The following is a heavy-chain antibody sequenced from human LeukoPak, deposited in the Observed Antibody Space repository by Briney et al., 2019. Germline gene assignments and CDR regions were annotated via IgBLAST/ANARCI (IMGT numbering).Heavy chain of an antibody. CDR2: INHSGST. Sequence: SETLSLTCAVYGGSLSGYYWSWIRQPPGKGLEWIGEINHSGSTNYNPSLKSRVTISVDTSKNQFSLKLSSVTAADTAVYYCARSHHDYGDYETFDYWGQGTLVTVSS. V-gene: IGHV4-34*01. CDR1: GGSLSGYY. D-gene: IGHD4-17*01. CDR3: ARSHHDYGDYETFDY. J-gene: IGHJ4*02.